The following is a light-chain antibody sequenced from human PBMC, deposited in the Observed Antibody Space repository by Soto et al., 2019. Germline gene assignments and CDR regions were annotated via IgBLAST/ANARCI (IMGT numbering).Light chain of an antibody. CDR2: GAS. CDR1: QSVSRSY. J-gene: IGKJ2*01. V-gene: IGKV3-20*01. Sequence: EIVLTQSPGTLSSSPGERATLSCRASQSVSRSYLAWYQQKPGQAPRLLIYGASSRATGIPDRFSGSGSGTDFTLTISRLEPEDFAVYYCQQYGSSPQTFGQGTKLEIK. CDR3: QQYGSSPQT.